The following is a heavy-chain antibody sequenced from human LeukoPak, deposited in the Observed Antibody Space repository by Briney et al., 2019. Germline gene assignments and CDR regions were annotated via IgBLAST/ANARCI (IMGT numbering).Heavy chain of an antibody. CDR2: INPTGTGT. D-gene: IGHD2-21*01. V-gene: IGHV1-46*01. Sequence: ASVKVSCKASGYTFTNYYMHWVRQSPGQGLEWMGLINPTGTGTNYAQKFRGRVTMTRDTSTTTVYMELSSLTSEDTAVYYCAREEYGGYFDYWGQGTRVTVSS. CDR3: AREEYGGYFDY. CDR1: GYTFTNYY. J-gene: IGHJ4*02.